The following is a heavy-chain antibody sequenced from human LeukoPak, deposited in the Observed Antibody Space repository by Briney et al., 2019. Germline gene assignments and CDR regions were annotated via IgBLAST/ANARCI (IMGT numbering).Heavy chain of an antibody. CDR1: GGSISSYY. V-gene: IGHV4-59*08. J-gene: IGHJ2*01. Sequence: SETLSLTCTVSGGSISSYYWSWIRQPPGKGLEWLGYIYYSGSTNYNPSLKSRVTISVDTSKNQFSLKLSSVTAADTAVYYCARRALFYCYFDLWGRGTLVTVSS. CDR2: IYYSGST. CDR3: ARRALFYCYFDL. D-gene: IGHD2-21*01.